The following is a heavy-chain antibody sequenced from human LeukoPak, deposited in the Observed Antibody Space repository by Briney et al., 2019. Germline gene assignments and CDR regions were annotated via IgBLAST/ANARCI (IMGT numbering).Heavy chain of an antibody. CDR1: GGSISSYY. CDR3: ARHGYSRYNWFDP. D-gene: IGHD6-13*01. J-gene: IGHJ5*02. Sequence: PSETLSLTCTVSGGSISSYYWSWIRQPPGKGLEWIGYIYTSGSTNYNPSLKSRITISVDTSKNQFSLKLSSVTAADTAVYYCARHGYSRYNWFDPWGQGTLVTVSS. CDR2: IYTSGST. V-gene: IGHV4-4*09.